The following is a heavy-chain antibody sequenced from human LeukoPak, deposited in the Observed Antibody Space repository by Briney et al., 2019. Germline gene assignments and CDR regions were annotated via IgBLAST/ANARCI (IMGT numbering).Heavy chain of an antibody. D-gene: IGHD6-13*01. Sequence: SQTLSLTCTVSGGSISGGDYYWTWIRQHPGKGLEWIGYIYYSGSTNYNPSLKSRVTISVDTSKNQFSLKLSSVTAADTAVYYCALGAAAAGIGVPEYFQHWGQGTLVTVSS. CDR1: GGSISGGDYY. CDR2: IYYSGST. V-gene: IGHV4-30-4*08. CDR3: ALGAAAAGIGVPEYFQH. J-gene: IGHJ1*01.